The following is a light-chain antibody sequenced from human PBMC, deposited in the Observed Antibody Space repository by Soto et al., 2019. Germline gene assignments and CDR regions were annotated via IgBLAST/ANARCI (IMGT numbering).Light chain of an antibody. V-gene: IGKV3-15*01. CDR2: GAS. CDR1: QSVTTN. CDR3: QQYSNWPLIT. J-gene: IGKJ5*01. Sequence: EIVMTQSPGSLSVSPGERATLSCRASQSVTTNLAWYQQKPGQAPRLLIYGASIRATGIPARFSGSGSGTESTLTISSLQSEDFAVYHCQQYSNWPLITFGQGTRLEI.